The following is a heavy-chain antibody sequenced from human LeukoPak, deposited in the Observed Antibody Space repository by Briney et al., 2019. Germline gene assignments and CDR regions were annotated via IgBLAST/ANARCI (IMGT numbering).Heavy chain of an antibody. CDR3: ARATAENDY. D-gene: IGHD1-14*01. Sequence: ASVKVSCKASGYTFTGYYMHWVRPAPGQGLEWMGWINPKSGGTNYLQKFQGRVTMTRDTSISTAYMELSRLRSEDTAVYYCARATAENDYWGQGTLVTVSS. J-gene: IGHJ4*02. V-gene: IGHV1-2*02. CDR1: GYTFTGYY. CDR2: INPKSGGT.